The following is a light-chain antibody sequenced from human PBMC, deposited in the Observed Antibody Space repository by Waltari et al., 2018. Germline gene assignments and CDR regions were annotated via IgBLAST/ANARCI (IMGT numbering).Light chain of an antibody. CDR2: WAS. V-gene: IGKV4-1*01. Sequence: DHVMPQSPYSLSVSLSASTTINCKSSTSVLYGSNNKNYLAWYQQKPGQPPRWPIYWASTRESGVPDRCSGRGSGGNFTLTISSLQAEDAAVYYCQQYYTSPLTFGGGTKVAIK. J-gene: IGKJ4*01. CDR1: TSVLYGSNNKNY. CDR3: QQYYTSPLT.